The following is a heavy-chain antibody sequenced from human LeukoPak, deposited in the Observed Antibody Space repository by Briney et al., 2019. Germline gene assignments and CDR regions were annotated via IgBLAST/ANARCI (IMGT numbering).Heavy chain of an antibody. D-gene: IGHD1-26*01. J-gene: IGHJ4*02. CDR3: ARSGGGNYYSFDY. CDR1: GYGFTGYW. V-gene: IGHV5-51*01. Sequence: ESLQISCQGSGYGFTGYWIGWVRQMPGKGLEWMGIIYPGDSDTRYSPSFQGQVTISADKSISTAYLQWSSLKASDTAMYYCARSGGGNYYSFDYWGQGTLVTVSS. CDR2: IYPGDSDT.